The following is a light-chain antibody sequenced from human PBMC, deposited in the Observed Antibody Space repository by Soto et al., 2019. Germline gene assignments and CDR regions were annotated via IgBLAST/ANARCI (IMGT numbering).Light chain of an antibody. CDR1: SSNIGAGYD. J-gene: IGLJ1*01. V-gene: IGLV1-40*01. CDR2: GNS. CDR3: QSYDSSLSGLNYV. Sequence: QSVLTRPPSASGAPGQRVTISCTGSSSNIGAGYDVHWYQQLPGTAPKLLIYGNSNRPSGVPDRFSGSKSGTSASLAITGLQAEDEADYYCQSYDSSLSGLNYVFGTGTKVTVL.